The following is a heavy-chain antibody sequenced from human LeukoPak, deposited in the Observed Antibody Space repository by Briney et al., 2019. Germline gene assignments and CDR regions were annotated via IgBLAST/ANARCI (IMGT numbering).Heavy chain of an antibody. Sequence: PGGSLRLSCAASGFTFSSYWMHWVRQAPGKGLVWVSRINSDGGTTTYADSVKGRFTISRDNAKSTLYPQMNSLRIEDTAVYYCAISRYSGTSLDYWGQGSLVTVPS. J-gene: IGHJ4*02. D-gene: IGHD1-26*01. CDR2: INSDGGTT. V-gene: IGHV3-74*01. CDR1: GFTFSSYW. CDR3: AISRYSGTSLDY.